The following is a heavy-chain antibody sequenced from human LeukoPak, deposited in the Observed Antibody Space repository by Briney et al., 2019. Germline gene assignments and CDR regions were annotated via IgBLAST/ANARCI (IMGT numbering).Heavy chain of an antibody. CDR2: FYASGTT. J-gene: IGHJ5*02. Sequence: PSETLSLTCNVFGVSISNYFWSWLRKPAGKGLEWIGRFYASGTTYYNPSLRSRVTLSMDTSKNHFSLKLTSVTAADTAVYYCARTHCGGGSCDTFDPWGQGTLVTVSS. V-gene: IGHV4-4*07. CDR3: ARTHCGGGSCDTFDP. D-gene: IGHD2-21*01. CDR1: GVSISNYF.